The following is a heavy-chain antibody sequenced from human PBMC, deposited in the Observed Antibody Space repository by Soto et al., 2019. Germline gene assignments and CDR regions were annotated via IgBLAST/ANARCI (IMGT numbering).Heavy chain of an antibody. D-gene: IGHD3-22*01. CDR3: ARTSYYDSSGYYNMDV. CDR2: IHHSGST. Sequence: QVQLQESGPGLVKPSGTLSLTCAVSAGSISSSNWWTWVRQSPGKGLEWIGEIHHSGSTNYNPSLNSRVTISVDKSKHQFSLKLTSVTAADTADYYCARTSYYDSSGYYNMDVWGQGTTVTVSS. J-gene: IGHJ6*02. CDR1: AGSISSSNW. V-gene: IGHV4-4*02.